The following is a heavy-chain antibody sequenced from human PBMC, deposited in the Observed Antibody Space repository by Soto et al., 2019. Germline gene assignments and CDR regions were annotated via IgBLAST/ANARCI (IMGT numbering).Heavy chain of an antibody. V-gene: IGHV3-21*01. CDR3: ARAGTFPQSTVDY. D-gene: IGHD3-10*01. CDR2: ISSSSSYI. Sequence: GGSLRLSGAASGFTFSSYSRNWVHQAPGKGLEWVSSISSSSSYIYYADSVKGRFTISRDNAKNSLYLQMNSLRAEDTTVYYCARAGTFPQSTVDYWGQGTLVTVSS. CDR1: GFTFSSYS. J-gene: IGHJ4*02.